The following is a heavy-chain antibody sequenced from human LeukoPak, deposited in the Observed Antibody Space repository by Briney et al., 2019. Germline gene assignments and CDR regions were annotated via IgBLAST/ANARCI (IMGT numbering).Heavy chain of an antibody. Sequence: SETLSLTCTVSGGSISSYYWSWIRQPPGKGLEWIGYIYYSGSTNYNPSLKSRVTISVDTSKNQFSLKLSSVTAADTAMYYCARLSGRHAFDIWGQGTMVTVSS. V-gene: IGHV4-59*08. CDR2: IYYSGST. J-gene: IGHJ3*02. CDR1: GGSISSYY. CDR3: ARLSGRHAFDI.